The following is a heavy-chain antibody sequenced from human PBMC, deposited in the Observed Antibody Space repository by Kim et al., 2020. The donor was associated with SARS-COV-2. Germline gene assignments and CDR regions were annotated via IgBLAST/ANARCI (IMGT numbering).Heavy chain of an antibody. CDR1: GFAFSSYG. CDR3: AKRYIGSGSDFGLDV. CDR2: IGRGGVNT. D-gene: IGHD3-10*01. V-gene: IGHV3-23*01. Sequence: GGSLRLSCAGSGFAFSSYGMSWVRQAPGKGLEWVSSIGRGGVNTLYADAVKGRFTVSRDKSKSTLYLGENSVRADDTAVYYCAKRYIGSGSDFGLDVWGQGTPVIVSS. J-gene: IGHJ6*02.